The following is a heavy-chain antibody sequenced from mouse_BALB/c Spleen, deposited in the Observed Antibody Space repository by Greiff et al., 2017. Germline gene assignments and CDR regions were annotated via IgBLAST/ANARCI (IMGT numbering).Heavy chain of an antibody. D-gene: IGHD1-2*01. J-gene: IGHJ2*01. CDR2: INPSSGYT. CDR3: ARPTTAHFDY. Sequence: VQLQQSAAELARPGASVKMSCKASGYTFTSYTMHWVKQRPGQGLEWIGYINPSSGYTEYNQKFKDKTTLTADKSSSTAYMELSSLTSEDSAVYYCARPTTAHFDYWGQGTTLTVSS. CDR1: GYTFTSYT. V-gene: IGHV1-4*02.